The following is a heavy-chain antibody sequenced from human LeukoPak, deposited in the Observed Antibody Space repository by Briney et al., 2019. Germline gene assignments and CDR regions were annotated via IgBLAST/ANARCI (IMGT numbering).Heavy chain of an antibody. J-gene: IGHJ4*02. D-gene: IGHD6-13*01. CDR2: ISGSGDST. CDR1: GFTFSSYA. Sequence: GGSLRLSCAGSGFTFSSYAMSWVRQAPGKGLEWVSGISGSGDSTYFADSVKGRFTTSRDNSKNTLYLQMNSLRAEDTAVYYCAKALPPNLQLVPPYFDYRGQGTLVTVSS. CDR3: AKALPPNLQLVPPYFDY. V-gene: IGHV3-23*01.